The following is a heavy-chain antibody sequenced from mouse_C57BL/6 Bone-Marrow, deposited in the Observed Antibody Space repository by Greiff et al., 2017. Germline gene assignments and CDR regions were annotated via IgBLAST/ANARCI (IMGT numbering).Heavy chain of an antibody. D-gene: IGHD1-1*01. V-gene: IGHV1-9*01. CDR2: ILPGSGST. CDR3: ARQGYYYGSSH. J-gene: IGHJ3*01. CDR1: GYTFTGYW. Sequence: QVQLQQSGAELMKPGASVKLSCKATGYTFTGYWIEWVKQRPGHGLEWIGEILPGSGSTNYNGKFKGKATFTADTSSNTAYMQLSSLTTEDSAIYYCARQGYYYGSSHWGQGTLVTVSA.